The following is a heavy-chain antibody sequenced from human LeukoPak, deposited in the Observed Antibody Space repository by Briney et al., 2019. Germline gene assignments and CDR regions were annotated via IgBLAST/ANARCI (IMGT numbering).Heavy chain of an antibody. CDR2: FDPEDGET. CDR3: ATGPLRYFDWLLHYFDY. CDR1: GYTLTELS. V-gene: IGHV1-24*01. J-gene: IGHJ4*02. Sequence: ASVKVSCKVSGYTLTELSMHWVRQAPGKGLEWMGGFDPEDGETIYTQKFQGRVTMTEDTSTDTAYMELSSLRSEDTAVYYCATGPLRYFDWLLHYFDYWGQGTLVTVSS. D-gene: IGHD3-9*01.